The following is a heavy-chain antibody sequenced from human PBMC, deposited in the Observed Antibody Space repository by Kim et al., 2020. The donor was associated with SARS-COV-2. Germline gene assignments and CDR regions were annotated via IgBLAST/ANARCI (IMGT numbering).Heavy chain of an antibody. CDR1: GGSISSYY. J-gene: IGHJ3*02. CDR3: ARGPMVRGGPDI. Sequence: SETLSLTCTVSGGSISSYYWSWIRQPPGKGLEWIGYIYYSGSTNYNPSLKSRVTISVDTSKNQFSLKLSSVTAADTAVYYCARGPMVRGGPDIWGQGTMVAVSS. V-gene: IGHV4-59*13. D-gene: IGHD3-10*01. CDR2: IYYSGST.